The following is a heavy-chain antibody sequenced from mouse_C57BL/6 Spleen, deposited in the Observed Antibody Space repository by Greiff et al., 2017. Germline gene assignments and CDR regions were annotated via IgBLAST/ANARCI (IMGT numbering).Heavy chain of an antibody. D-gene: IGHD1-1*01. CDR3: ARGPLFITTVVGYFDY. CDR2: IDPSDSYT. CDR1: GYTFTSYW. Sequence: QVQLQQPGAELVKPGASVKLSCKASGYTFTSYWMQWVKQRPGQGLEWIGEIDPSDSYTNYNQKFKGKATLTVDTSSSTAYMQLSSLTSEDSAVYYCARGPLFITTVVGYFDYWGQGTTLTVSS. J-gene: IGHJ2*01. V-gene: IGHV1-50*01.